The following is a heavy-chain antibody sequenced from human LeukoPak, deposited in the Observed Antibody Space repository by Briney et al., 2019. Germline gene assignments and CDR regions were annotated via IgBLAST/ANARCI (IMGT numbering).Heavy chain of an antibody. CDR1: GYTFTSYY. CDR3: ARGQFLKTNYYDSSGYPPARDY. CDR2: SNPSGGST. J-gene: IGHJ4*02. V-gene: IGHV1-46*01. Sequence: GASVKVSCKASGYTFTSYYMHWVRQAPGQGLEWVGISNPSGGSTSYAQKFQGRATMTRDMSTSTVYMELSSLRSEDTAVYYCARGQFLKTNYYDSSGYPPARDYWGQGTLVTVSS. D-gene: IGHD3-22*01.